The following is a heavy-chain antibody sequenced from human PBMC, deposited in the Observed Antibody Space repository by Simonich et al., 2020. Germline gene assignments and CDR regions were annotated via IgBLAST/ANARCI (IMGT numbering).Heavy chain of an antibody. CDR3: ARWTATGYYFDY. CDR2: IYSGGST. D-gene: IGHD1-1*01. CDR1: GFTVSSNY. Sequence: EVQLVESGGGLIQPGGSLRLSCAASGFTVSSNYMSWVRQAPGEGVEGGSVIYSGGSTYYADSVKGRFTISRDNSKNTLYLQINSLRAEDTAVYYCARWTATGYYFDYWGQGTLVTVSS. J-gene: IGHJ4*02. V-gene: IGHV3-53*01.